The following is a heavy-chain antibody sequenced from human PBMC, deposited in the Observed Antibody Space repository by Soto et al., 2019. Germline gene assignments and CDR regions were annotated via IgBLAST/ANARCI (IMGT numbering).Heavy chain of an antibody. CDR1: GFTFSSYA. Sequence: GGSLRLSCAASGFTFSSYAMHWVRQAPGKGLEWVAVISYDGSNKYYADSVKGRFTISRDNSKNTLYLQMNSLRAEDTAVYYCARERRSGWYFDYWGQGTLVTVSS. J-gene: IGHJ4*02. CDR3: ARERRSGWYFDY. V-gene: IGHV3-30-3*01. CDR2: ISYDGSNK. D-gene: IGHD6-19*01.